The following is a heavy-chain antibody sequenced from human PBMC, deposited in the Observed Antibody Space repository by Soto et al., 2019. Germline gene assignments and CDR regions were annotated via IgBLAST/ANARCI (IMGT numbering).Heavy chain of an antibody. J-gene: IGHJ4*02. CDR1: GGTFSSYA. Sequence: ASVKVSCKASGGTFSSYAISWVRQAPGQGLEWMGGIIPIFGTANYAQKFQGRVTITADESTSTAYMGLSSLRSEDTAVYYCARGRYPFIAVAGNFDYWGQGTLVTVSS. CDR2: IIPIFGTA. V-gene: IGHV1-69*13. D-gene: IGHD6-19*01. CDR3: ARGRYPFIAVAGNFDY.